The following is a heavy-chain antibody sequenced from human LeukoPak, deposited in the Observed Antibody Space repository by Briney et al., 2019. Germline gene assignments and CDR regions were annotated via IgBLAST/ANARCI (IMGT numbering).Heavy chain of an antibody. CDR2: IYSTAYT. V-gene: IGHV4-39*01. CDR3: ARHVVSGWSGYFDF. Sequence: PSETLSLTCTVSGDSISSSSDYWGWIRQPPGKGLEWIGSIYSTAYTYYNPSFKSRVTMFVDTSKNQFSLKLSSVTAADTAMYYCARHVVSGWSGYFDFWGQGTLVTASS. D-gene: IGHD3-3*01. CDR1: GDSISSSSDY. J-gene: IGHJ4*02.